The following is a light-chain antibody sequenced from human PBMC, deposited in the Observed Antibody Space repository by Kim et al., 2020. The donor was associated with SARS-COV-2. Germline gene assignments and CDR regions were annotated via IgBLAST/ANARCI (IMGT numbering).Light chain of an antibody. CDR1: QSVPSNY. Sequence: EIVLTQSPATLSLSPGQRATLSFGASQSVPSNYLAWYQQTPGLAPRLLIYHASIRATGIPARFSGSGSGTDFTLTISRLEPEDFALYYCQQYGASPRTFGQGTKVDIK. CDR2: HAS. J-gene: IGKJ1*01. CDR3: QQYGASPRT. V-gene: IGKV3D-20*01.